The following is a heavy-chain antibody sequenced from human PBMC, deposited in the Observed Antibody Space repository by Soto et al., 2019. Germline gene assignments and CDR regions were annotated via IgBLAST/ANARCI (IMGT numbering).Heavy chain of an antibody. CDR3: ARGGVDYYDSSGYYFSPYYFDY. J-gene: IGHJ4*02. D-gene: IGHD3-22*01. Sequence: SETLSLTCAVSGGSISSGGYSWSWIRHPPGKGLEWIGYIYHSGSTYYNPSLKSRVTISVDRSKNQFSLRLSSVTAADTAVYYCARGGVDYYDSSGYYFSPYYFDYWGQGTLVTVSS. CDR1: GGSISSGGYS. CDR2: IYHSGST. V-gene: IGHV4-30-2*01.